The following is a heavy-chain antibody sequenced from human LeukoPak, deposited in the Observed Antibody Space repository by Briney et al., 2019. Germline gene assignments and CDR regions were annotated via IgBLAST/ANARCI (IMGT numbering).Heavy chain of an antibody. CDR3: ARTTYYYGSGTRTLYFDY. J-gene: IGHJ4*02. D-gene: IGHD3-10*01. Sequence: ASVQVSCKASGYTFTSYGISWVRQAPGQGLEWMGWISAYNGNTNYAQKLQGRVTMTTDTSTSTAYMELRSLRSDDTAVYYCARTTYYYGSGTRTLYFDYWGQGTLVTVSS. CDR2: ISAYNGNT. V-gene: IGHV1-18*01. CDR1: GYTFTSYG.